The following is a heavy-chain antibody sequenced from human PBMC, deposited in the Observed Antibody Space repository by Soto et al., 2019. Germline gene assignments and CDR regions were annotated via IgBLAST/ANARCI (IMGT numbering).Heavy chain of an antibody. CDR3: AGGGVVTAIRGYFDY. Sequence: QVQLVQSGAEVKKPGSSVKVSCKASGGTFSSYAISWVRQAPGQGLEWMGGIIPIFGTANYAQKFQGRVTITADEATGTAYMELSSLRSEDTAVFYCAGGGVVTAIRGYFDYWGQGTLVTVSS. J-gene: IGHJ4*02. V-gene: IGHV1-69*01. D-gene: IGHD2-21*02. CDR2: IIPIFGTA. CDR1: GGTFSSYA.